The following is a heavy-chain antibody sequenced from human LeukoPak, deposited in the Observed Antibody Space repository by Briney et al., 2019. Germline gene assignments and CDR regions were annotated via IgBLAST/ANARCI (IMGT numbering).Heavy chain of an antibody. CDR3: ARDSNFDY. Sequence: KAGGSLRLSCAASGFTFSSYMMNWVRQAPGKGLEWVSSINSGSTYTYYTESVKGRFTVSRDNAKNSLFLQMNSLRAEDTAVYYCARDSNFDYWGQGTLVTVSS. CDR2: INSGSTYT. J-gene: IGHJ4*02. V-gene: IGHV3-21*01. CDR1: GFTFSSYM.